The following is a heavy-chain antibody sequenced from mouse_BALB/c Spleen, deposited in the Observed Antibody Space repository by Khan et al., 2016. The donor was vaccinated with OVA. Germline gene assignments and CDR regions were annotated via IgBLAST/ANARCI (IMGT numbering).Heavy chain of an antibody. CDR2: INPYNDGT. V-gene: IGHV1S136*01. J-gene: IGHJ4*01. CDR1: GYTFTSYV. Sequence: EVQLQQSGPELVKPGASVKMSCKASGYTFTSYVIHWVKQKPGQGLEWIGYINPYNDGTKYNEKFKGKATLTSDKSSSTAYMEFSSLTSEDSAGYYGARSTYYGNPYAMDYWGQGTSVTVSS. CDR3: ARSTYYGNPYAMDY. D-gene: IGHD2-10*01.